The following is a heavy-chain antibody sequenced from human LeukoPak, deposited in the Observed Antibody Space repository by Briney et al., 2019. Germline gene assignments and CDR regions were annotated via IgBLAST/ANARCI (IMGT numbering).Heavy chain of an antibody. V-gene: IGHV1-46*01. CDR2: MNPSSGGT. J-gene: IGHJ3*02. D-gene: IGHD2-21*02. Sequence: ASVTVSFKASGYTFINYYLHWVRQAPGQGLEWMGIMNPSSGGTSYAQKFQGRVTMTRATSTRTVYIELSSLRPEDTAVYYCARDPSYCGGDCYAFDIWGQGTMVTVSS. CDR1: GYTFINYY. CDR3: ARDPSYCGGDCYAFDI.